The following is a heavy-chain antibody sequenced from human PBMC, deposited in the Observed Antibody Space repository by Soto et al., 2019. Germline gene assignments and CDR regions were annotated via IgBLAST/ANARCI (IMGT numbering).Heavy chain of an antibody. CDR2: IYYSGST. Sequence: PSETLSLTCTVSGGSISSYYWSWIRQPPGKGLEWIGYIYYSGSTNYNPSLNSRVTISVDTSKSQFSLKLSSVTAADTAVYYCARSPDLDYYDSSGYYSVGAFDIWGQGTMVTVSS. V-gene: IGHV4-59*01. CDR3: ARSPDLDYYDSSGYYSVGAFDI. CDR1: GGSISSYY. D-gene: IGHD3-22*01. J-gene: IGHJ3*02.